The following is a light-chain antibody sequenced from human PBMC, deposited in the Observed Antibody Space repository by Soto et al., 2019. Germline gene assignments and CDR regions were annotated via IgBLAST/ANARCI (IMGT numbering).Light chain of an antibody. CDR3: QQYNYYWT. Sequence: DIQMTQSPSTLSASVGDIVTITCRASQNINNWLAWYQQKPGKAPKLLISDASNLESGAPSRFSGSGSGTEFTLTISSLQPDDFATYFCQQYNYYWTFGQGTKVEI. V-gene: IGKV1-5*01. J-gene: IGKJ1*01. CDR1: QNINNW. CDR2: DAS.